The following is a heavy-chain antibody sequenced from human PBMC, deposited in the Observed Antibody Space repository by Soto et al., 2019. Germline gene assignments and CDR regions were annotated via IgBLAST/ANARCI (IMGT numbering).Heavy chain of an antibody. Sequence: SGGSLRLSCAASGFTFSDFAMSWVRQAPGKGLEWVAGLSGSGASTYYAESVRGRFSISRDNAKNQMFLQMKSLRVEDTAVYYCAREGSSYSFYYGIRVWGQGTTVTVSS. V-gene: IGHV3-23*01. D-gene: IGHD6-6*01. CDR3: AREGSSYSFYYGIRV. CDR2: LSGSGAST. CDR1: GFTFSDFA. J-gene: IGHJ6*02.